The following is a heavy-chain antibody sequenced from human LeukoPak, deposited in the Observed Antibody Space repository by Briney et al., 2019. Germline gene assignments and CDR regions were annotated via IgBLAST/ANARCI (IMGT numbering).Heavy chain of an antibody. CDR3: ARRGVVAATPFDY. Sequence: GESLKISCKGFGYSFTSYWIGWVRQMPGKGLGWMGIIYPGDSDTRYSPSFQGQVTISADKSISTAYLQWSSLKASDTAMYYCARRGVVAATPFDYWGQGTLVTVSS. CDR1: GYSFTSYW. J-gene: IGHJ4*02. CDR2: IYPGDSDT. D-gene: IGHD2-15*01. V-gene: IGHV5-51*01.